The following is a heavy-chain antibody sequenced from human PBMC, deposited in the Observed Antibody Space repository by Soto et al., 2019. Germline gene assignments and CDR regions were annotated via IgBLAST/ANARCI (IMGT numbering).Heavy chain of an antibody. Sequence: PGGSLKISCNCSGYSFTSYWIGWVRQMPGQGLEWMGVIYPGDSGTRYSPSFQGQVTISTDKSISTAYLQWSSMNASEPAMYYCAGRSSHDFLNGYSPGNCFDSWGQGSLVTVSS. CDR1: GYSFTSYW. J-gene: IGHJ5*01. CDR2: IYPGDSGT. V-gene: IGHV5-51*01. D-gene: IGHD3-3*01. CDR3: AGRSSHDFLNGYSPGNCFDS.